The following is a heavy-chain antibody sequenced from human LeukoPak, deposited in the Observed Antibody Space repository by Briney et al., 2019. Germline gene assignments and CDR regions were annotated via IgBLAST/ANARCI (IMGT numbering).Heavy chain of an antibody. D-gene: IGHD3-3*01. J-gene: IGHJ5*01. CDR1: GFSFSIYA. Sequence: GGSLRLSCEASGFSFSIYAMSWVRQAPGKGLEWVSSISGNGGSTYYANSVKGQFTIARDNSKITLHMEMNSLREENTALYYCVKGGQRYDFWRFDFWGRGTLVTVSS. V-gene: IGHV3-23*01. CDR3: VKGGQRYDFWRFDF. CDR2: ISGNGGST.